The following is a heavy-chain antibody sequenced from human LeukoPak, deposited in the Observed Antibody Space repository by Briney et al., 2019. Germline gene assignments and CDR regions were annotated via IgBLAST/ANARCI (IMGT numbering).Heavy chain of an antibody. V-gene: IGHV1-69*13. CDR3: ASCGVGGEAYYFDY. CDR1: GGTFSSYA. D-gene: IGHD3-16*01. CDR2: IIPIFGTA. J-gene: IGHJ4*02. Sequence: SVKVSCKASGGTFSSYAISWVRQAPGQGLEWMGGIIPIFGTANYAQKFQGRVTITADESTSTAYMELSSLRSEDTAVYYCASCGVGGEAYYFDYWGQGTLVTVSS.